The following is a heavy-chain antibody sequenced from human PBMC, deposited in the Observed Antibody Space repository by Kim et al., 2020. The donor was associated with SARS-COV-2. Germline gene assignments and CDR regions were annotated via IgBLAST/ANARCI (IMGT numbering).Heavy chain of an antibody. CDR1: GYTFTSYG. D-gene: IGHD2-2*01. J-gene: IGHJ4*02. CDR3: ATALGYCSSTSCLRLDY. V-gene: IGHV1-18*04. Sequence: ASVKVSCKASGYTFTSYGISWVRQAPGQGLEWMGWISAYNGNTNYAQKLQGRVTMTTDTSTSTAYMELRSLRSDDTAVYYCATALGYCSSTSCLRLDYWGQGTLVTVSS. CDR2: ISAYNGNT.